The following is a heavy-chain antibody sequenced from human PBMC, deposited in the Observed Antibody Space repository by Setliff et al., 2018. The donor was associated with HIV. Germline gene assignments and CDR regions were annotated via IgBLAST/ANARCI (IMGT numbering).Heavy chain of an antibody. J-gene: IGHJ1*01. Sequence: LSLTCAVYGGSFGAYYWTWIRQPPGKGLEWIGEINRSGNTKYNPSLKSRVTISIDTSKKQFSLKLNSVTAADTAVYYCARETSVTPVGLDHWGQGTLVTVSS. CDR2: INRSGNT. D-gene: IGHD1-1*01. CDR1: GGSFGAYY. CDR3: ARETSVTPVGLDH. V-gene: IGHV4-34*01.